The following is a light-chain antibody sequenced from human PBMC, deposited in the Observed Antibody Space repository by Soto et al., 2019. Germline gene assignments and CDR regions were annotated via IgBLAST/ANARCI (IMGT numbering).Light chain of an antibody. Sequence: QSVLTQPPSVSGAPGQRVTISCTGSSSNIGAGYDVHWYQQLPGTAPKLLIYGNSNRPSGVPDRFSGSKSGTSASLAITGLQAEDEADYSCQSYDSRLSGVVFGGGTKLTVL. CDR1: SSNIGAGYD. CDR3: QSYDSRLSGVV. CDR2: GNS. V-gene: IGLV1-40*01. J-gene: IGLJ2*01.